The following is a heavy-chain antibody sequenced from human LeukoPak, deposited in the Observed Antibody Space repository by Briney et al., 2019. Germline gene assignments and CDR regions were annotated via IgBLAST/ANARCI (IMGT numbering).Heavy chain of an antibody. V-gene: IGHV1-2*02. CDR3: AREGGGTYHLGAY. CDR1: GHTFTGYY. D-gene: IGHD1-26*01. J-gene: IGHJ4*02. Sequence: GASVKVSCKASGHTFTGYYMHWVRQAPGQGLEWMGWINPNSGGTNYAQKFQGRVTMTRDTSISTAYMELSRLTSDDTAVYYCAREGGGTYHLGAYWGQGTLVTVSS. CDR2: INPNSGGT.